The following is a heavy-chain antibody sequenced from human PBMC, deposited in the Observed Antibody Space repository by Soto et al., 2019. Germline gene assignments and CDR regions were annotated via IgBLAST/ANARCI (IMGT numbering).Heavy chain of an antibody. Sequence: KGLEWVSTILVGGSTHYEDSVKGRFTISRDTSKNTVYLQMNSLTAGDTAVYYCAKATATGGGAFEIYGRGTLVTVSS. D-gene: IGHD2-8*02. CDR3: AKATATGGGAFEI. CDR2: ILVGGST. J-gene: IGHJ3*02. V-gene: IGHV3-23*01.